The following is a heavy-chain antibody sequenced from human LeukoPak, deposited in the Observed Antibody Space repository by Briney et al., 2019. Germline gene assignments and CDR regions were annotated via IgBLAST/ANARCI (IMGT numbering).Heavy chain of an antibody. CDR3: AKDEEVGYGGSNFDY. CDR2: ISESTSHI. D-gene: IGHD2-15*01. Sequence: GGSLRLSCAASTFTFSGYSMNWVRQAPGKGLEWVSYISESTSHIYYADSVKGRFTISRDNSKNTLYLQMNSLRAEDTAVYYCAKDEEVGYGGSNFDYWGQGTLVTVSS. CDR1: TFTFSGYS. V-gene: IGHV3-21*04. J-gene: IGHJ4*02.